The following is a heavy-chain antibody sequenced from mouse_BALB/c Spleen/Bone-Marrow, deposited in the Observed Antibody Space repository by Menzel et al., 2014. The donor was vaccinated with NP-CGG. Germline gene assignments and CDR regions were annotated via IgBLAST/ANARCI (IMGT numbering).Heavy chain of an antibody. CDR3: ASYDYGYYFDY. V-gene: IGHV14-3*02. J-gene: IGHJ2*01. CDR2: IDPANGNT. CDR1: GFNIKDTY. D-gene: IGHD2-4*01. Sequence: EVQLQQSGAELVKPGASVKLSCTASGFNIKDTYMHWVKQRPEQGLEWIGRIDPANGNTKYAPKFQGKATITADTSSNTAYLQLSSLTSEDTAVYFCASYDYGYYFDYWGQGTTLTVSS.